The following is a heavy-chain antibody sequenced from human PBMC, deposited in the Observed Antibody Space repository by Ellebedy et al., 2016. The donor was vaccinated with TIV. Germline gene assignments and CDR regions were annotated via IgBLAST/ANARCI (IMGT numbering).Heavy chain of an antibody. Sequence: MPSETLSLTCTVSGGSIRNYYCTWIRQPPGKGLEWIGHMYYSGRSNYNPSLKSRVTMSIDTSKNQFSLKMSSVTAADKAVYYCAASESADSDYWGPGTLVTVSS. V-gene: IGHV4-59*01. D-gene: IGHD2-2*01. CDR1: GGSIRNYY. CDR3: AASESADSDY. CDR2: MYYSGRS. J-gene: IGHJ4*02.